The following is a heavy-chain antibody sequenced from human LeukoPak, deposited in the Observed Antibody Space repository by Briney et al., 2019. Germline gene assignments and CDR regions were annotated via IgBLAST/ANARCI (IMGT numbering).Heavy chain of an antibody. J-gene: IGHJ4*02. CDR3: ARVDFDWLFEDY. Sequence: SETLSLTCTVAGVSISSYYWSWIRQPPGKGLEWIGYIYYSGSTNYNPSLKSRVTISVDTSKNQFSLKLSSVTAADTAVYYCARVDFDWLFEDYWGQGTLVTVSS. CDR1: GVSISSYY. D-gene: IGHD3-9*01. V-gene: IGHV4-59*01. CDR2: IYYSGST.